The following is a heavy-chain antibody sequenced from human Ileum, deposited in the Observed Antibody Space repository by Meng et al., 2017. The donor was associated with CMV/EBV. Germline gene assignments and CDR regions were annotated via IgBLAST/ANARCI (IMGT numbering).Heavy chain of an antibody. J-gene: IGHJ4*02. CDR3: ASGDSLRAVDF. V-gene: IGHV4-39*07. CDR1: GASISRSTYY. D-gene: IGHD2-21*02. CDR2: IYYSGGT. Sequence: QLPLKASGPGHVKPSETLSLTCTVPGASISRSTYYWGWIRQPPGKGLEWIGSIYYSGGTYYNPSLKSRVTISVDTSKNQFSLKLNSVTAADTAVYYCASGDSLRAVDFWGQGTLVTVSS.